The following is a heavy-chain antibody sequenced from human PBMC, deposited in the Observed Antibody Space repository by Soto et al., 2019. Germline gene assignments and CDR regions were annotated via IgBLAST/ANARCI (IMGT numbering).Heavy chain of an antibody. CDR2: IYTSGST. J-gene: IGHJ6*02. D-gene: IGHD6-6*01. V-gene: IGHV4-4*07. CDR1: GGSISSYY. Sequence: SETLCPSCTASGGSISSYYWSWVRQPAGKGLEWIGRIYTSGSTNYNPSLKIRVTMSVDTSKNQFSLRLSSMPAADTAAYYCAGQKLGDYYYYGMDVWGQGTTVTVSS. CDR3: AGQKLGDYYYYGMDV.